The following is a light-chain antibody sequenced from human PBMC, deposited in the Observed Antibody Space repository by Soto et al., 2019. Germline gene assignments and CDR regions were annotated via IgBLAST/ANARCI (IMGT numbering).Light chain of an antibody. Sequence: IQLTQSPSSLSASVGDSVTITCRASQGISRYLAWYQQKPGRAPQLLISAASTLQSGVPSRFSGSGSGTHFTLVISSLQPEDFATYYCQQYHSSWTFGQGTKVDIK. CDR3: QQYHSSWT. CDR2: AAS. V-gene: IGKV1-9*01. CDR1: QGISRY. J-gene: IGKJ1*01.